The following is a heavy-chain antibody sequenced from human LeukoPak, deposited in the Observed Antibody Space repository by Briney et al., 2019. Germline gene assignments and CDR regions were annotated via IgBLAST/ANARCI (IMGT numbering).Heavy chain of an antibody. CDR3: ARDATARAVINYYYYYMDI. CDR1: GYTFTSYG. J-gene: IGHJ6*03. Sequence: ASVQVSCKASGYTFTSYGISWVRQAPGQGLEWMGWINPKSGGTDYSQQFQGRVTMTRDTSISTAYMELSRLRSDDTAVYYCARDATARAVINYYYYYMDIWGKGTTVTISS. D-gene: IGHD3-10*01. V-gene: IGHV1-2*02. CDR2: INPKSGGT.